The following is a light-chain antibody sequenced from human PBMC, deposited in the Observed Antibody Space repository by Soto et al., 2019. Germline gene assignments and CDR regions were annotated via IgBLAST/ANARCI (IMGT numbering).Light chain of an antibody. CDR1: QSISSW. CDR2: KAS. V-gene: IGKV1-5*03. J-gene: IGKJ1*01. CDR3: QDYKSYPWP. Sequence: QVTLSKYTLSSSVGDRVTINCRASQSISSWLAWYQQKTGQAPKLMIYKASTLESGVPSNFSGRGAGTEFSLTISSLQPEDFATYYSQDYKSYPWPCGQRIK.